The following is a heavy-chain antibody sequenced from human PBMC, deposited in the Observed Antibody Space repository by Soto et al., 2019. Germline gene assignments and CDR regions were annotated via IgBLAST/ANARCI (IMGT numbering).Heavy chain of an antibody. Sequence: QVQLVESGGGVVQPGRSLRLSCAASGFTFSSYAMHWVRQAPGKGLEWVAVISYDGSNKYYADSVKGRFTISRDNSKNTLSLQMHSLRAEDTAVYYCARVGGTAMVNFYYYGMDVWGQGTTVTVSS. CDR1: GFTFSSYA. CDR3: ARVGGTAMVNFYYYGMDV. V-gene: IGHV3-30-3*01. CDR2: ISYDGSNK. D-gene: IGHD5-18*01. J-gene: IGHJ6*02.